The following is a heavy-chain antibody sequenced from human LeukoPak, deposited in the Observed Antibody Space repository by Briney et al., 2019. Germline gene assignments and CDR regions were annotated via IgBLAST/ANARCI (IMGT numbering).Heavy chain of an antibody. CDR2: ISYDGSNK. CDR1: GFTFSSYG. V-gene: IGHV3-30*03. Sequence: GGSLRLSCAASGFTFSSYGMHWVRQAPGKGLEWVAVISYDGSNKYYADSVKGRFTISRDNSKNTLYLQMNSLRAEDTAVYYCARDLLNYDFWSGSFDYWGQGTLVTVSS. J-gene: IGHJ4*02. CDR3: ARDLLNYDFWSGSFDY. D-gene: IGHD3-3*01.